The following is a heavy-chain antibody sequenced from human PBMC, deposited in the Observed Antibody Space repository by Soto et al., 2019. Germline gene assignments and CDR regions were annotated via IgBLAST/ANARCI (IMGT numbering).Heavy chain of an antibody. V-gene: IGHV3-53*01. J-gene: IGHJ4*02. Sequence: EVQLVESGGGLIQPGGSLRLSCAASGLTVSSNYMSWVRQAPGKGLEWVSIIYSDGNTYYADSVKGRFTISRDNAKNSLYLQMNSLRAEDTAVYYCARVRLMATIDYWGQGTLVTVSS. CDR1: GLTVSSNY. D-gene: IGHD5-12*01. CDR2: IYSDGNT. CDR3: ARVRLMATIDY.